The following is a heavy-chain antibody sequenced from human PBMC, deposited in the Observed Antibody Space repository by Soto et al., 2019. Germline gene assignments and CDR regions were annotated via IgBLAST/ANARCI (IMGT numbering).Heavy chain of an antibody. CDR1: GFTFRSYN. CDR2: ISSSSSTI. D-gene: IGHD2-15*01. J-gene: IGHJ4*02. CDR3: ARDGGRYCSSGSCSDYFDY. V-gene: IGHV3-48*01. Sequence: VQLVESGGGLVQPGGSLRLCCAASGFTFRSYNMNWVRQAPGKGLEWVSYISSSSSTIYYADSVKGRFTISRDNAKNSLYLQMNSLRAEDTAVYYCARDGGRYCSSGSCSDYFDYWGQGTLVTVSS.